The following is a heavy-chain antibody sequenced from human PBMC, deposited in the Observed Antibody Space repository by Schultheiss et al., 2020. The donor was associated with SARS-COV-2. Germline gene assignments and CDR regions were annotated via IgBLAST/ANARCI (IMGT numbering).Heavy chain of an antibody. CDR1: GGSISSSAYY. CDR2: IYYSGST. J-gene: IGHJ4*02. Sequence: SETLSLTCNVSGGSISSSAYYWSWIRQPPGKGLEWIGYIYYSGSTNYNPSLKSRVTISVDTSKNQFSLKLSSVTAADTAVYYCARARVGSSSINFDYWGQGTLVTVSS. D-gene: IGHD6-6*01. V-gene: IGHV4-61*08. CDR3: ARARVGSSSINFDY.